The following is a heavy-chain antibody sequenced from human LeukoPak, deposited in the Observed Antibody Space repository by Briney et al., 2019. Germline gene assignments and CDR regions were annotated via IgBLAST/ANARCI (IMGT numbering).Heavy chain of an antibody. J-gene: IGHJ4*02. CDR2: IYSGGST. D-gene: IGHD3-3*01. V-gene: IGHV3-66*02. CDR3: ASVRWYYDFWSGYYFDY. Sequence: PGGSLRLSCAASGFTVSGNYMSWVRQAPGKGLEWVSVIYSGGSTYYADSVKGRFTISRDNSKNTLHLQMNSLRAEDTAVYYCASVRWYYDFWSGYYFDYWGQGTLVTVSS. CDR1: GFTVSGNY.